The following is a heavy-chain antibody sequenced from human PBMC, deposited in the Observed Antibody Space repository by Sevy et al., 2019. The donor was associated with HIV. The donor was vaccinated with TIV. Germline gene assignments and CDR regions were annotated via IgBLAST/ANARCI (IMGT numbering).Heavy chain of an antibody. V-gene: IGHV3-20*04. Sequence: GGSLRLSCAASGFSFDDYTMNWVRHAPGKGLEWVSGITWNGDSTAYAESVEGRFTVSRDNDKSSLYLQMDSLRAEDTAVYYCARDRLGYFHKSGYLISDAFDIWGQGTMVTVSS. CDR2: ITWNGDST. J-gene: IGHJ3*02. CDR3: ARDRLGYFHKSGYLISDAFDI. D-gene: IGHD3-3*01. CDR1: GFSFDDYT.